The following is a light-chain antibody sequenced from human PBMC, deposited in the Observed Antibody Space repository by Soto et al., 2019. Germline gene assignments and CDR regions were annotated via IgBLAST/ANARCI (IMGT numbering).Light chain of an antibody. V-gene: IGKV1-39*01. J-gene: IGKJ3*01. CDR3: HQSYNTHLT. Sequence: DIQMTQSPSSLSASVGDRVTITCRASQSISTYLNWYQQKPGKAPKLLIYAASSLQSGFPSRFSGRGSGTEFTLTIRGPQPEDFATYYGHQSYNTHLTFGPGTTVDIK. CDR1: QSISTY. CDR2: AAS.